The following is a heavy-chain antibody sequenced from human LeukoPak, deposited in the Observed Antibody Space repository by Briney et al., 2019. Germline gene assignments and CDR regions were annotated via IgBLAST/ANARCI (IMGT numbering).Heavy chain of an antibody. D-gene: IGHD5-12*01. CDR1: GGSLTSYY. CDR2: IYNTGNT. CDR3: ARGEGYSGPYNWFDP. V-gene: IGHV4-59*01. J-gene: IGHJ5*02. Sequence: SETLSLTCTVSGGSLTSYYWSWLRQPPGKGLEWIGYIYNTGNTHYNPSLKSRVTISVDTSKNQFSLKLSSVTAADTAVYYCARGEGYSGPYNWFDPWGQGTLVTVSS.